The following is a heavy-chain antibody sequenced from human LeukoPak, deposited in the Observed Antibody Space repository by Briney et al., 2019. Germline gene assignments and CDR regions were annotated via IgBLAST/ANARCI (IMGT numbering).Heavy chain of an antibody. J-gene: IGHJ6*03. D-gene: IGHD6-19*01. Sequence: SETLSLTCTVSGGSISSSSYYWGWIRQPPGKGLEWIGSIYYSGSTYYNPSLKSRVTISIDTSKNHFSLKLSSVTAADTAVYYCARNRGSGRTISHLQYYYYYYMDVWGKGTTVTISS. V-gene: IGHV4-39*07. CDR3: ARNRGSGRTISHLQYYYYYYMDV. CDR1: GGSISSSSYY. CDR2: IYYSGST.